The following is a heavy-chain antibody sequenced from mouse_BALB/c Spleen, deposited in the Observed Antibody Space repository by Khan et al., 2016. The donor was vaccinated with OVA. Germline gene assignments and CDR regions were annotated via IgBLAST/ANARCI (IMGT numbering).Heavy chain of an antibody. J-gene: IGHJ3*01. CDR3: ARRNYFGYTFAY. CDR1: GYTFTDYY. Sequence: QVQLQQSGAELARPGASVKLSCKASGYTFTDYYINWVKQRTGQGLEWIGEISPGSGDTYYNERFKGKATLTADTSSSTAYMQLSSLTSEASAVCFCARRNYFGYTFAYWGQGTLVTVSA. CDR2: ISPGSGDT. V-gene: IGHV1-77*01. D-gene: IGHD1-2*01.